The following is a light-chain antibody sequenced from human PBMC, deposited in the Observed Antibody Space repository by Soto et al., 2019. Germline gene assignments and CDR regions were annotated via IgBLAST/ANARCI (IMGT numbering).Light chain of an antibody. CDR2: DAS. CDR1: HSISSW. V-gene: IGKV1-5*01. Sequence: IQLAQSPSTLSASVGDRVTITCLAIHSISSWCAWYQQKRGKSPKLLIYDASSLESGVPSRFSGSGSGTEFTLTISSLQPDDFATYYCQQYNSYWTFGQGTKVDIK. CDR3: QQYNSYWT. J-gene: IGKJ1*01.